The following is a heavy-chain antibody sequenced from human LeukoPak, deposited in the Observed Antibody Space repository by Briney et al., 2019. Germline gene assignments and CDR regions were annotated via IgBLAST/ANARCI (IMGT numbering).Heavy chain of an antibody. CDR3: AKGAYCGGDCYSPYYFFGY. D-gene: IGHD2-21*02. CDR1: GFTFSSYA. J-gene: IGHJ4*02. Sequence: GGSLRLSCAASGFTFSSYAMSWVRQAPGMGLEWVSAISGSGHSTYYADSVKGRFTISRDNSKNTLHLQMNSLRADDTAVYYCAKGAYCGGDCYSPYYFFGYWGQGTLVTVSS. V-gene: IGHV3-23*01. CDR2: ISGSGHST.